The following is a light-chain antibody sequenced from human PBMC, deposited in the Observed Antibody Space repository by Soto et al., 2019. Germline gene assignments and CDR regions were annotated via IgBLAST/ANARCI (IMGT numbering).Light chain of an antibody. V-gene: IGLV4-60*02. CDR3: ETWDSNTLV. CDR1: SGHSSYI. CDR2: LEGSGSY. J-gene: IGLJ3*02. Sequence: QTVVTQSSSASASLGSSVKLTCTLSSGHSSYIIAWHQQQPGKAPRYLMKLEGSGSYNKGSGVPDRFSGSSSGADRYLTISILQFEDEADYYCETWDSNTLVFGGGTKLTVL.